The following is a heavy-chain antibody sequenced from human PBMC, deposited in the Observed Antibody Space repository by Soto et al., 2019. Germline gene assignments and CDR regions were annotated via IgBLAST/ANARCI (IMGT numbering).Heavy chain of an antibody. Sequence: QLLESGGNLVQPGGSLRLSCAAAGFTFSTYTMSWVRQAPGKGPEWVAGFYGGGSTRSFYADSVKGRFTISRNNYKNMLLLQMNRRRAEDTAVYYCTKDRHPDGIWSFDCWGQGTLVTVSS. CDR2: FYGGGSTRS. D-gene: IGHD3-3*01. V-gene: IGHV3-23*01. CDR3: TKDRHPDGIWSFDC. CDR1: GFTFSTYT. J-gene: IGHJ4*02.